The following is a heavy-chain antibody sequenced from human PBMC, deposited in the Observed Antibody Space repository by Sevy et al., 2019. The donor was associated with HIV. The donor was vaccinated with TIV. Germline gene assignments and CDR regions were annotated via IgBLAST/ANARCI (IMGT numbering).Heavy chain of an antibody. CDR3: ATLQGLRRPTTNQYYYGSGSYYQS. CDR1: GYTLTELS. D-gene: IGHD3-10*01. CDR2: FDPEDGET. J-gene: IGHJ5*02. V-gene: IGHV1-24*01. Sequence: ASVKVSCKVSGYTLTELSMHWVRQAPGKGLEWMGGFDPEDGETIYAQKFQGRVTMTEDTSTDTAYMELSSLRSEDTAGYYCATLQGLRRPTTNQYYYGSGSYYQSWGQGTLVTVSS.